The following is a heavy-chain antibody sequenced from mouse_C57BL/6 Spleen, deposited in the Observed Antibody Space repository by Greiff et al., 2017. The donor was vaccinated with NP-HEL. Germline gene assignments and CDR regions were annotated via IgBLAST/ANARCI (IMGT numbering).Heavy chain of an antibody. CDR1: GYTFTDYE. CDR2: IDPETGGT. J-gene: IGHJ2*01. D-gene: IGHD4-1*01. CDR3: TSFLTGTKGYFDY. Sequence: VQLQQSGAELVRPGASVTLSCKASGYTFTDYEMHWVKQTPVHGLEWIGAIDPETGGTAYNQKFKGKAILTADKSSSTAYMELRSLTSEDSAVYYCTSFLTGTKGYFDYWGKGTTLTVSS. V-gene: IGHV1-15*01.